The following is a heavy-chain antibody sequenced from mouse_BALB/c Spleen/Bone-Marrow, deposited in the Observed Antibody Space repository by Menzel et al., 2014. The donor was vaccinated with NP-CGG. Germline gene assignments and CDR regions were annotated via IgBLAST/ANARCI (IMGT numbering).Heavy chain of an antibody. V-gene: IGHV2-3*01. CDR3: AKQDYYRYDYAMDY. CDR2: IWGDGST. Sequence: VKLVESGTGLVAPSQSLSIPCTVSGFSLTSYGLVWVRQPLGKGLEWLGVIWGDGSTNYHSALISRLSISKDNSKSQVFLKLNSLQTDDTATYYCAKQDYYRYDYAMDYWGQGTSVTVSS. CDR1: GFSLTSYG. D-gene: IGHD2-14*01. J-gene: IGHJ4*01.